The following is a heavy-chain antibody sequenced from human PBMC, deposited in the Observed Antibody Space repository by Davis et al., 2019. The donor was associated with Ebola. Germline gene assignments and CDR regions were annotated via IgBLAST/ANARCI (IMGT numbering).Heavy chain of an antibody. V-gene: IGHV3-53*01. CDR2: IYSSGST. CDR1: GFNFSTYT. CDR3: ARSTGGYGDWVMDH. J-gene: IGHJ4*02. Sequence: GGSLRLSCAASGFNFSTYTMNWVRQAPGKGLEWVSVIYSSGSTYYADSVKGRFTISSDKSKTTLWLQMNSLRPQDTAIYYCARSTGGYGDWVMDHWGQGTLVTVSS. D-gene: IGHD4-17*01.